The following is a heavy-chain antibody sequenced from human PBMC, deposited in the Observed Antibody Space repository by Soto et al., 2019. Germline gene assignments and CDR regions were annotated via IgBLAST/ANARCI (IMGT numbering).Heavy chain of an antibody. CDR3: ARRYNSAWLGF. D-gene: IGHD6-19*01. CDR1: GYSFTSYW. CDR2: IYTGDSDT. V-gene: IGHV5-51*03. Sequence: EVQLVQSGAEVKKPGESLKISCKGSGYSFTSYWIGWVRQMPGKGLEWMGIIYTGDSDTRYSPSFQGQVTISADKSINTAYLQWRSLNASDTAMYYGARRYNSAWLGFWGQGTLVTVSS. J-gene: IGHJ4*02.